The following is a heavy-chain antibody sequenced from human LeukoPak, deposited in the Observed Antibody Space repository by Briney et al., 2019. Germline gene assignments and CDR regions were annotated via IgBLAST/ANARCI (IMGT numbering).Heavy chain of an antibody. J-gene: IGHJ3*02. CDR3: ARARGRGYSYGRDAFDI. V-gene: IGHV4-38-2*02. Sequence: KPSETLSLTCTVSGYSISSGYYWGWIRQPPGKGLEWIGSIYHSGSTYYNPSLKSRVTISVDTSKNQFSLKLSSVTAADTAVYYCARARGRGYSYGRDAFDIWGQGTMVTVSS. CDR2: IYHSGST. D-gene: IGHD5-18*01. CDR1: GYSISSGYY.